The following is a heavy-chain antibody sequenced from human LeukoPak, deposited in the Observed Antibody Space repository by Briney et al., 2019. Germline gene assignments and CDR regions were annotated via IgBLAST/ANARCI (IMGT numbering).Heavy chain of an antibody. J-gene: IGHJ4*02. Sequence: GGSLRLSCAASGFTVSSNYMTWVRQAPGKGLEWVSVIYKSAITYYADTVKGRFTISRDNSKNTAYLQMNSLKTEDTAVYYCTVIAVANWGQGTLVTVSS. CDR1: GFTVSSNY. D-gene: IGHD6-19*01. CDR3: TVIAVAN. V-gene: IGHV3-53*01. CDR2: IYKSAIT.